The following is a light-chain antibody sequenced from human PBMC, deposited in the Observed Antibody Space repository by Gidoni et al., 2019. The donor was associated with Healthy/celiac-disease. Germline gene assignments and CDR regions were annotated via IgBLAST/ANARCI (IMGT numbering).Light chain of an antibody. Sequence: PATLSWSRGERATLSCRASQSVRSYLAWYQQKPGQAPRLLIYDASNRATGIPARFSGSGSGTDFTLTISSLEPEDFAVYYCQQRSNWPLTFGGGTKVEIK. J-gene: IGKJ4*01. CDR3: QQRSNWPLT. CDR1: QSVRSY. CDR2: DAS. V-gene: IGKV3-11*01.